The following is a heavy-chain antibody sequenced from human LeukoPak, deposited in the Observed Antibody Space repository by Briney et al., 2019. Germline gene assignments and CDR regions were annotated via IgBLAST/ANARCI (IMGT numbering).Heavy chain of an antibody. J-gene: IGHJ4*02. CDR2: ISSDGSYT. CDR3: GRGFGTT. Sequence: GGSLRLSCTASDFTFSSNWMYWVRQAPGKGLVWVSRISSDGSYTSYADSVKGRFTISRDNAKNTLYLQMNNLRPEATAVCYCGRGFGTTWGQGTLVSVSS. D-gene: IGHD1-1*01. CDR1: DFTFSSNW. V-gene: IGHV3-74*01.